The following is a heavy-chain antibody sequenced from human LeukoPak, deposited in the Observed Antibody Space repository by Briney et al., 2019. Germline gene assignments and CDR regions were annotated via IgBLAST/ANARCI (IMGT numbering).Heavy chain of an antibody. CDR3: ARSSGTGTFSY. Sequence: SETLSLTCTVSGDSISSSNYYWAWIRQPPGKGLEWIGSIYFSGSAYYNPSLKSRVTISADTSKNQFSLKLSSVTAADTAVYYCARSSGTGTFSYWGQGTLVTVSS. V-gene: IGHV4-39*01. J-gene: IGHJ4*02. D-gene: IGHD6-25*01. CDR1: GDSISSSNYY. CDR2: IYFSGSA.